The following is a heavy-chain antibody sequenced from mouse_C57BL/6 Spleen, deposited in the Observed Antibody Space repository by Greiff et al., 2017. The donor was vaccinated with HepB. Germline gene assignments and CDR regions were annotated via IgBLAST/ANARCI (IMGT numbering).Heavy chain of an antibody. V-gene: IGHV2-2*01. D-gene: IGHD2-1*01. J-gene: IGHJ2*01. CDR1: GFSLTSYG. CDR3: ATLYYGNSYYFDY. Sequence: VKLMESGPGLVQPSQSLSITCTVSGFSLTSYGVHWVRQSPGKGLEWLGVIWSGGSTDYNAAFISRLSISKDNSKSQVFFKMNSLQADDTAIYYCATLYYGNSYYFDYWGQGTTLTVSS. CDR2: IWSGGST.